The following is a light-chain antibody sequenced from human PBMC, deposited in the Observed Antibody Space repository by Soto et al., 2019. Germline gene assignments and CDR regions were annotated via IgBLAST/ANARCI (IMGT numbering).Light chain of an antibody. J-gene: IGLJ2*01. V-gene: IGLV1-40*01. Sequence: QPVLTQPPSVSGAPGQRVTISCTGSSSNIGAGYDVHWYQQFPGTAPKLLMYSNRNRPSGVPDRFSGSKSGTSASLAITGLQAEDEADYYCQSYDSSLVVFGGGTKLTVL. CDR2: SNR. CDR1: SSNIGAGYD. CDR3: QSYDSSLVV.